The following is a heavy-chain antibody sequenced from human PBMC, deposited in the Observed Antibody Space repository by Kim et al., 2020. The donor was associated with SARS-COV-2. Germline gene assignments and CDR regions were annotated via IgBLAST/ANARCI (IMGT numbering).Heavy chain of an antibody. CDR2: LNEDGSTT. J-gene: IGHJ5*02. CDR3: VIDLVGSDDR. V-gene: IGHV3-74*01. Sequence: GGSLRLSCAASGFTFSNDWMHWVRQAPGKGPVWVSRLNEDGSTTNYADSVKGRFTIPRDKASNTLYLHMDSLRAEDTALYYCVIDLVGSDDRWGQGTLVT. CDR1: GFTFSNDW. D-gene: IGHD5-12*01.